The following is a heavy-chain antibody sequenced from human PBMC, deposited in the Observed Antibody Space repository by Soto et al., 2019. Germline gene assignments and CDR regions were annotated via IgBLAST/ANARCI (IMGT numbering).Heavy chain of an antibody. CDR1: GYTFTSYD. D-gene: IGHD3-10*01. J-gene: IGHJ6*03. CDR2: MNPNRGNT. CDR3: AREDGSGSDYYYYYMDV. V-gene: IGHV1-8*01. Sequence: ASVKVSCKASGYTFTSYDINWVRQATGQGLEWMGWMNPNRGNTGYAQKFQGRVTMTRNTSISTAYMELSSLRSEDTAVYYCAREDGSGSDYYYYYMDVWGKGTTVTVSS.